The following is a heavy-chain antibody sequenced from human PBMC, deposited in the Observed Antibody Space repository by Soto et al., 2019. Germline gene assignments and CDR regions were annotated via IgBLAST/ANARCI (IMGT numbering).Heavy chain of an antibody. CDR1: GFIVSSNY. CDR3: AREVAMVSPPYSYYYYGMDV. Sequence: EVQLVETGGGLIQPGGSLRLSCAASGFIVSSNYMSWVRQAPGKGLEWVSVIYSGGSTYYADSVRGRFTISRDTSKNTLYLQMNSVRAEDTAVYYCAREVAMVSPPYSYYYYGMDVWGQGTTVTVSS. J-gene: IGHJ6*01. CDR2: IYSGGST. V-gene: IGHV3-53*02. D-gene: IGHD5-18*01.